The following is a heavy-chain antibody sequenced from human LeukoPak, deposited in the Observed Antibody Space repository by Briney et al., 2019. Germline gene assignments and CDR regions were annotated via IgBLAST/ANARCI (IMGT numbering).Heavy chain of an antibody. V-gene: IGHV3-23*01. CDR3: AKDLTTVTTGRGYFDY. Sequence: GGSLRLSCAVSGFTFSSYAMSWVRQAPGKGLEWVSSISYSGGTTYYADSVKGRFTISRDNSKSTLFLQINSLRAEDTAVYHCAKDLTTVTTGRGYFDYWGQGTPVTVSS. CDR1: GFTFSSYA. J-gene: IGHJ4*02. CDR2: ISYSGGTT. D-gene: IGHD4-17*01.